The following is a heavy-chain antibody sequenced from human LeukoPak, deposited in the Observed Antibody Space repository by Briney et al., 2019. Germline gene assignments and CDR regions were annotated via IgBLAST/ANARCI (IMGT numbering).Heavy chain of an antibody. CDR1: GYTFTGYY. CDR2: INPNSGGT. J-gene: IGHJ4*02. Sequence: ASVKVSCKASGYTFTGYYMHWVRQAPGQGLEWMGRINPNSGGTSYAQKFQGRVTKTRDTSISTAYMELSRLRSDDTAVYYCAREGYYDSSGHSGFDYWGQGTLVTVSS. D-gene: IGHD3-22*01. CDR3: AREGYYDSSGHSGFDY. V-gene: IGHV1-2*06.